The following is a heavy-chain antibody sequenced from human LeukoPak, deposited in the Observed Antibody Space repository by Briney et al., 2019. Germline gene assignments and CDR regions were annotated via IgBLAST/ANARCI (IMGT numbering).Heavy chain of an antibody. CDR3: VRIASYGDYGDY. CDR2: IRQDGGEK. V-gene: IGHV3-7*01. D-gene: IGHD4-17*01. J-gene: IGHJ4*02. Sequence: TGGSLRLSCAASGFTFSSSWMGWVRQAPGKGLEWVANIRQDGGEKSYVDSVKGRFTISRDNAKNSLYLLMTSLRSEDTAVYYCVRIASYGDYGDYWGQGALVTVSS. CDR1: GFTFSSSW.